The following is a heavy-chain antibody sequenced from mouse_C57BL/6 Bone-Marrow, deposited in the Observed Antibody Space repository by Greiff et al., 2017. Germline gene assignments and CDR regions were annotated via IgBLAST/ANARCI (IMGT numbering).Heavy chain of an antibody. J-gene: IGHJ4*01. Sequence: VKLVESGPGLVAPSQSLSITCTVSGFSLTSYAISWVRQPPGKGLEWLGVIWTGGGTNYNSALKSRLSISKDNSKSQVFLKMNSLQTDDTARYYCASLIYYDYEDAMDYWGQGTSVTVSS. D-gene: IGHD2-4*01. CDR3: ASLIYYDYEDAMDY. CDR1: GFSLTSYA. CDR2: IWTGGGT. V-gene: IGHV2-9-1*01.